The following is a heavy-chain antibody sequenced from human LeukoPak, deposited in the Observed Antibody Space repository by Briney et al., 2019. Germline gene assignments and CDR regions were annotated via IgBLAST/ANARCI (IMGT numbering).Heavy chain of an antibody. CDR2: ISGSGSTT. J-gene: IGHJ4*02. CDR3: ATSFGPVIAAAGTGAD. D-gene: IGHD6-13*01. V-gene: IGHV3-23*01. Sequence: GGSLRLSCAASGFTFSSYAMNWVRQAPGEGLEWVSVISGSGSTTYYAGSVKGRFTISRDNSKNTLSLQMSSLRAEDTAVYYCATSFGPVIAAAGTGADWGQGTLVTVSS. CDR1: GFTFSSYA.